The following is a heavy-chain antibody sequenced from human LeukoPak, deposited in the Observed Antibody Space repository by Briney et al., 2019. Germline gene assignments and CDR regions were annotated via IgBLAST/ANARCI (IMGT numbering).Heavy chain of an antibody. V-gene: IGHV3-33*06. Sequence: GGSLRLSCAASGFTFSSYGMHWVRQAPGKGLEWVAVIWSDGSNKYYADSVKGRFTISRDNSGNTLYLQMNSLRAEDTAVYYCAKVGFGSGSFPPGFDYWGQGTLVTVSS. D-gene: IGHD3-10*01. CDR1: GFTFSSYG. J-gene: IGHJ4*02. CDR2: IWSDGSNK. CDR3: AKVGFGSGSFPPGFDY.